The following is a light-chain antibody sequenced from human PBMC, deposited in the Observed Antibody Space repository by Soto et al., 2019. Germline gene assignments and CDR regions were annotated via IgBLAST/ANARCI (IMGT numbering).Light chain of an antibody. CDR2: GAS. CDR1: QSVGSH. V-gene: IGKV3-15*01. Sequence: EIVMTQSPVTLSVSPGERATLSCRACQSVGSHLAWYQQRPGQAPRLLIYGASYRATGIPPRFSGSGSGTDFTLTISSLQSEDFAVYYCQQYDNWPPFTFGPGTKVDIK. J-gene: IGKJ3*01. CDR3: QQYDNWPPFT.